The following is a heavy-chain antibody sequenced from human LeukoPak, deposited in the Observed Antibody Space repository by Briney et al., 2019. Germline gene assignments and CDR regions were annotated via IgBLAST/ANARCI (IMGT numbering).Heavy chain of an antibody. J-gene: IGHJ4*02. V-gene: IGHV3-43*02. CDR2: ISGDGGST. CDR3: AKEARSSDGGAFDY. CDR1: GFTFDDYA. D-gene: IGHD6-6*01. Sequence: GGSLRLSCAASGFTFDDYAMHWVRQAPGKGLEWVSLISGDGGSTYYADSVKGRFTISRGNSKNSLYLQMNSLRTEDTALYYCAKEARSSDGGAFDYWGQGTLVTVTS.